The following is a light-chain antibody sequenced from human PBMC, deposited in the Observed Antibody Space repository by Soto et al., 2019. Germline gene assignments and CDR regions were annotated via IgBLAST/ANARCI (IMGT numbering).Light chain of an antibody. J-gene: IGLJ1*01. V-gene: IGLV2-14*01. Sequence: QSVLAQPRSVSGSPGQSVTISCTGTSRDVGNYIYVSWFQHHPGKAPKLMIYEVSNRPSGASNRFSASKSGNTASLTLSGLQAEDEADYSCSSYTSNNTPFVFGTGTKVTVL. CDR1: SRDVGNYIY. CDR2: EVS. CDR3: SSYTSNNTPFV.